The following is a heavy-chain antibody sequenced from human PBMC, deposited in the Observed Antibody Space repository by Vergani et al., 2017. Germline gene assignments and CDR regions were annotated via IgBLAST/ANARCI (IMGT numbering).Heavy chain of an antibody. CDR3: AREATILSFGYYFDY. V-gene: IGHV1-69*01. CDR2: IIPIFGTA. CDR1: GGTFSSYV. D-gene: IGHD5-24*01. J-gene: IGHJ4*02. Sequence: QVQLVQSGAEVKKPGSSVQVSCKAPGGTFSSYVISWVRQATAQGLDWMGGIIPIFGTANSAQKLQGRGTITAEESTSPAYMELSSLRSEDTAVYYCAREATILSFGYYFDYWGQGTLVTVSS.